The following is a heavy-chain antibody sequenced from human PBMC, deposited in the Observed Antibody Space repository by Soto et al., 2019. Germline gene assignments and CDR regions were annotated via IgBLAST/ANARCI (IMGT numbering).Heavy chain of an antibody. J-gene: IGHJ4*02. V-gene: IGHV3-23*01. CDR1: GFTFSSYA. CDR2: ISGSGGST. CDR3: AKAISSRRSIAVADIGY. D-gene: IGHD6-19*01. Sequence: PGGSLRLSCAASGFTFSSYAMSWVRQAPGKGLEWVSAISGSGGSTYYADSVKGRFTISRDNSKNTLYLQMNSLRAEDTAVYYCAKAISSRRSIAVADIGYWGQGTLVTVSS.